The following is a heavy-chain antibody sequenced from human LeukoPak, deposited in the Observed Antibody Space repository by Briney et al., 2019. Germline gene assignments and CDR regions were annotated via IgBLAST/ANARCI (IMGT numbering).Heavy chain of an antibody. D-gene: IGHD3-10*01. Sequence: PSETLSLTCAVYGGSFSGYYWSWIRQPPGKGLEWIGEINHSGSTNYNPSLKSRVTISVDTSKNQFSLKLSSVTAADTAVYYCARGAVRGVIIRRVFNWFDPWGQGTLVTVSS. CDR3: ARGAVRGVIIRRVFNWFDP. V-gene: IGHV4-34*01. CDR1: GGSFSGYY. J-gene: IGHJ5*02. CDR2: INHSGST.